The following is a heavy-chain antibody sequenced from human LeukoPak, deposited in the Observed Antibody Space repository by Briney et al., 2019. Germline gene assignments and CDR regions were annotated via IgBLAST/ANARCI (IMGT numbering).Heavy chain of an antibody. Sequence: SETLSLTCTVSGGSISSYYWSWIRQPPGKGLEWIGYIYYSGSTNYNPSLKSRVTISVDTSKNQFSLKLSSVTAADTAVYYCARQSAIVLMVYAPGYNWFDPWGQGTLVTVSS. D-gene: IGHD2-8*01. V-gene: IGHV4-59*08. CDR3: ARQSAIVLMVYAPGYNWFDP. CDR1: GGSISSYY. CDR2: IYYSGST. J-gene: IGHJ5*02.